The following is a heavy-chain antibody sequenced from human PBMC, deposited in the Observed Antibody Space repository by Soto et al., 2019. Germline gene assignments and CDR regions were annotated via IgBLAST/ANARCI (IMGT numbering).Heavy chain of an antibody. V-gene: IGHV3-7*01. Sequence: EVQLVESGGGLVQPGGSLRLSCAASGFTFSSYWMSWVRQAPGKGLEWVANIKQDGSEKYNVDSVKGRFTISRDNAKNSRYLQMNSLRAEDTAVYYCARDHGSSCPHWYFDLWGRGTLVTVSS. CDR3: ARDHGSSCPHWYFDL. J-gene: IGHJ2*01. CDR1: GFTFSSYW. CDR2: IKQDGSEK. D-gene: IGHD6-13*01.